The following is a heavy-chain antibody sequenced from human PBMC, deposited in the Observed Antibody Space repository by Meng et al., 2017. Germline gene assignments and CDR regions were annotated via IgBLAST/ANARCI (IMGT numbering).Heavy chain of an antibody. Sequence: QVQVVESGGDVVPPGRSLTLSCAASGFIFSNYEMHWVRQAPGKGLEWVACITKDRSRKYYLGSVRGRFTISRDNSKNTLYLEMNSLRSEDTALYYCARDFDYWGQGTLVTVSS. CDR2: ITKDRSRK. CDR1: GFIFSNYE. V-gene: IGHV3-30*16. J-gene: IGHJ4*02. CDR3: ARDFDY.